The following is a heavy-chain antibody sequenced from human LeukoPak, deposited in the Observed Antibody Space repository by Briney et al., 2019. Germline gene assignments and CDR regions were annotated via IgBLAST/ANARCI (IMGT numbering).Heavy chain of an antibody. CDR3: ARDRASYGDYPTDFDY. CDR2: VSAYNGNT. Sequence: ASVKVSCKASGYTLTSYGISWVRQAPGQGLEWMGWVSAYNGNTNYAQKLQGRVTMTTDTSTSTAYMELRSLRSDDTAVYYCARDRASYGDYPTDFDYWGQGTLVTVFS. D-gene: IGHD4-17*01. V-gene: IGHV1-18*01. CDR1: GYTLTSYG. J-gene: IGHJ4*02.